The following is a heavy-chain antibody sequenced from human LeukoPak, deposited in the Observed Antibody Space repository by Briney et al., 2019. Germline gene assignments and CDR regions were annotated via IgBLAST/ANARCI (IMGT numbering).Heavy chain of an antibody. J-gene: IGHJ3*02. CDR1: GFTFSLYD. V-gene: IGHV3-13*01. CDR3: TRDLREGTTPDASDI. Sequence: GGSLRLSCAASGFTFSLYDMHWVRQATGKSLEWVSGIGTVGDTYYADSVEGRFTFSRENAKNSLSLQMDSLRAGDTAVYYCTRDLREGTTPDASDIWGQGTMVTVSS. CDR2: IGTVGDT. D-gene: IGHD1-7*01.